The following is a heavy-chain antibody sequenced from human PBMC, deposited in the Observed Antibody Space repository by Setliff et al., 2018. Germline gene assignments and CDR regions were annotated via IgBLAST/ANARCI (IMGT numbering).Heavy chain of an antibody. CDR1: GDSISNTNYY. V-gene: IGHV4-39*07. CDR3: ARDPASPAAAGGWFDP. Sequence: LSLTCSVSGDSISNTNYYWGWIRQPPGKGLEWIGHIHSGGGTYYDPSLKSRLTISVDTSKNQFSLKLSSVTAADTAVYYCARDPASPAAAGGWFDPWGQGTLVTVSS. D-gene: IGHD6-13*01. CDR2: IHSGGGT. J-gene: IGHJ5*02.